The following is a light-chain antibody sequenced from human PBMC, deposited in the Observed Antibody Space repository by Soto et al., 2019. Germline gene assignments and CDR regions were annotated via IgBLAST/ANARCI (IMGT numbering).Light chain of an antibody. V-gene: IGLV2-14*01. CDR1: SSDVGDYNY. CDR3: SSYTSSATIV. J-gene: IGLJ2*01. Sequence: QSALTQPASVSGSPGHSITISCTATSSDVGDYNYVSWYQQYPGKAPKLVIYEVFNRPSGVSHRFSGSKSDNTASLIISGLQTEDEADYYCSSYTSSATIVFGGGTKVTVL. CDR2: EVF.